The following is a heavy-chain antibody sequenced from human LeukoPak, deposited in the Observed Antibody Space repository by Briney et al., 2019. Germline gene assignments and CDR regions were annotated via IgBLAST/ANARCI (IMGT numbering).Heavy chain of an antibody. CDR3: ARDRPITVSGMVILP. CDR1: RFAFNNYW. Sequence: PGRSLRLSCAASRFAFNNYWMTWVRQAPGKGLQWVANINEDGSEKNYVDSVKGRFTISRDNAKNSVYLQMNSLRAEDTAVYHCARDRPITVSGMVILPWGQGTLVNVSS. V-gene: IGHV3-7*01. D-gene: IGHD3-3*01. J-gene: IGHJ5*02. CDR2: INEDGSEK.